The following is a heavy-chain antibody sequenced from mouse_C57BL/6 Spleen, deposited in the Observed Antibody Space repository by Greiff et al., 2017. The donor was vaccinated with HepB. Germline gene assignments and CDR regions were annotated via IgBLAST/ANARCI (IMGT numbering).Heavy chain of an antibody. J-gene: IGHJ3*01. CDR1: GYAFTNYL. CDR3: ARGEYGYSSWFAY. D-gene: IGHD2-10*02. V-gene: IGHV1-54*01. Sequence: VKLMESGAELVRPGPSVKVSCKASGYAFTNYLIEWVKQRPGQGLEWIGVINPGSGGTNYNEKFKGKATLTADKSSSTAYMQLSSLTSEDSAVYFCARGEYGYSSWFAYWGQGTLVTVSA. CDR2: INPGSGGT.